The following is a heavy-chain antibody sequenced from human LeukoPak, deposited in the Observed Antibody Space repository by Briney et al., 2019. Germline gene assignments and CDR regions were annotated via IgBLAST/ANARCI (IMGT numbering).Heavy chain of an antibody. V-gene: IGHV4-39*01. D-gene: IGHD3-10*01. Sequence: SETLSLTCTVSGGSISSSRHYWAWIRQPPGKGLEWLATISESGTTYYNPSLKSRVTISVGTSKNQFSLKLGSVTAADTAVFYCARYSGSYFDYWGQGTLVTVSS. CDR1: GGSISSSRHY. J-gene: IGHJ4*02. CDR2: ISESGTT. CDR3: ARYSGSYFDY.